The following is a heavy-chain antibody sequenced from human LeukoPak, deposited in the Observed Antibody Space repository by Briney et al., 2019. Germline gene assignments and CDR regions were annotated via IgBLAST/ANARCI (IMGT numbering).Heavy chain of an antibody. CDR1: GFTFSVFW. J-gene: IGHJ4*02. D-gene: IGHD1-1*01. CDR2: IHPEGNEK. CDR3: SSGNAFSVDH. Sequence: GGSLRLFCAVSGFTFSVFWMIWVRQAPGRGLEWVANIHPEGNEKYPVEYVTGRFTISRDNAKYSLLLQMNGLRVEDTAGEYGSSGNAFSVDHWGQGTLVTVSS. V-gene: IGHV3-7*01.